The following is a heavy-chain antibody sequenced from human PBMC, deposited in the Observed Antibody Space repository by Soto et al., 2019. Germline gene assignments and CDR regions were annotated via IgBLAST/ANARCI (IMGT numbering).Heavy chain of an antibody. J-gene: IGHJ5*02. CDR2: IFSNDGK. CDR1: GLSLNNGRLG. CDR3: AINEYGRGSDCYLDSFDP. V-gene: IGHV2-26*01. Sequence: GSGPTLVNPTDTFTLTCTVSGLSLNNGRLGVSWIRQPPGKALEWLAHIFSNDGKSYSTSLKSRLTISKDTSRSQVVLTMTKLDPVDSATYDSAINEYGRGSDCYLDSFDPWGQGTLVTVSS. D-gene: IGHD1-26*01.